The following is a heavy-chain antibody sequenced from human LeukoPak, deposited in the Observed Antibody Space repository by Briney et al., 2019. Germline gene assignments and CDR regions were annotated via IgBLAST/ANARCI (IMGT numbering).Heavy chain of an antibody. CDR2: IYYSGST. CDR3: ARDKGIMRYFDL. Sequence: SETLSLTCTVSGGSISSGGYCWSWIRQHPGKGLEWIGYIYYSGSTYYNPSLKSRVTISVDTSKNQFSLKLSSVTAADTAVYYCARDKGIMRYFDLWGRGTLVTVSS. J-gene: IGHJ2*01. CDR1: GGSISSGGYC. D-gene: IGHD2-8*01. V-gene: IGHV4-31*03.